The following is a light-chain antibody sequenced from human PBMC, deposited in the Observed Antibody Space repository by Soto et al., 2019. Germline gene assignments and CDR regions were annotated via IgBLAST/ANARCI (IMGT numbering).Light chain of an antibody. CDR3: LQDFNFPFT. Sequence: AIQMTQSPSSLSASVGDRVTITCRASQDITNDLAWYQQKPGTAPKVLISAASSLQTGVPSRFSGSGSGTDFTLTISILQPEDFATYYCLQDFNFPFTFGRGTKLEVK. CDR1: QDITND. CDR2: AAS. J-gene: IGKJ2*01. V-gene: IGKV1-6*01.